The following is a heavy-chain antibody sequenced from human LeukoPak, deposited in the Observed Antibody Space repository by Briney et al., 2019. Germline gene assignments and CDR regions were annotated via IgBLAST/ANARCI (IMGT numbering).Heavy chain of an antibody. CDR3: ASPYCSSTSCYAFDI. D-gene: IGHD2-2*01. CDR2: ISSSGSYI. J-gene: IGHJ3*02. CDR1: GFTFNTYT. V-gene: IGHV3-21*06. Sequence: GGSLRLSCAASGFTFNTYTMNWVRQAPGKGLEWVSSISSSGSYIYYADSLKGRFTISRDNAKNSLYLQMNSLRAEDTAVYYCASPYCSSTSCYAFDIWGQGTMVTVSS.